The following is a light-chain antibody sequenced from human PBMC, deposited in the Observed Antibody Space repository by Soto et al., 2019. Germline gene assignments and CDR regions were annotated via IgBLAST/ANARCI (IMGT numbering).Light chain of an antibody. CDR1: SGDIGVYDS. J-gene: IGLJ1*01. CDR3: SSYTGGNPSYV. Sequence: QSALTQPRSVSGSPGQSVSISCTGTSGDIGVYDSVSWYQQYPGKAPTVVIYDVNKRPSGVPDRFSGSKSGNTASLTVSGLQAEDEADYYCSSYTGGNPSYVFGTGTKVTVL. V-gene: IGLV2-11*01. CDR2: DVN.